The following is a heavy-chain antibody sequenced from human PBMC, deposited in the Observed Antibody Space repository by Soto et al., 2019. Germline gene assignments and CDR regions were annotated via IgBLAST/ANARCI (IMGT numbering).Heavy chain of an antibody. J-gene: IGHJ5*02. V-gene: IGHV3-30*03. Sequence: QVQLVESGGGVVQPGRSLRLSCAASGFTFSSYGMHWVRQAPGKGLEWVEVISYDGSNKYYADSVHGLFTISSDNSRTTQYLQKNSMRAEDTAEYYCARDSGSEKWNYALFSMSWGQGTLVPVS. D-gene: IGHD1-7*01. CDR1: GFTFSSYG. CDR3: ARDSGSEKWNYALFSMS. CDR2: ISYDGSNK.